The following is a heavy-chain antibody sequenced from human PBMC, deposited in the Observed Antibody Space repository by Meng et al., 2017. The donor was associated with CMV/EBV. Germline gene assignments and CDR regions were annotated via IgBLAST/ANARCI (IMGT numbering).Heavy chain of an antibody. J-gene: IGHJ2*01. D-gene: IGHD2-2*01. V-gene: IGHV3-48*04. CDR1: GFTFSSYS. Sequence: GGSLRLSCAASGFTFSSYSMNWVRQAPGKGLEWVSYIRSSSSTIYYADSVKGRFTISRDNAKNSLYLQMNSLRAEDTAVYYCARAVGETVVPAAASYFDLWGRGTLVTVSS. CDR3: ARAVGETVVPAAASYFDL. CDR2: IRSSSSTI.